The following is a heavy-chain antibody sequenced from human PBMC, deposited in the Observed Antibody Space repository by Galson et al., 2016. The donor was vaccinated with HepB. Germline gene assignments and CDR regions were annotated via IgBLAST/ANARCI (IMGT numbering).Heavy chain of an antibody. CDR2: ISTTGATI. V-gene: IGHV3-11*04. CDR1: TFTFSDYY. J-gene: IGHJ2*01. Sequence: SLRLSCAASTFTFSDYYMTWIRQTPGKGLEWVSSISTTGATIYYAGSVKGRFTISRDNAKNSLFLHMNRLRTEDTAVYFCARGMGRGTTALWGSRYFDLWGRGTLVTVSS. D-gene: IGHD1-1*01. CDR3: ARGMGRGTTALWGSRYFDL.